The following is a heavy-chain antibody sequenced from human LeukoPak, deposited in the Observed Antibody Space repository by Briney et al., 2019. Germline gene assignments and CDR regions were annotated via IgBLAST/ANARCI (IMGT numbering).Heavy chain of an antibody. CDR2: IYYSGST. V-gene: IGHV4-39*01. Sequence: SETLSLTCTVSGGSISSSSYYWGWIRQPPGKGLEWIGSIYYSGSTYYNPSLKSRVTISVDTSKNQFSLKLSSVTAADTAVYYCARLSWGRGAVADIDYWAREPWSPSPQ. D-gene: IGHD6-19*01. CDR1: GGSISSSSYY. J-gene: IGHJ4*02. CDR3: ARLSWGRGAVADIDY.